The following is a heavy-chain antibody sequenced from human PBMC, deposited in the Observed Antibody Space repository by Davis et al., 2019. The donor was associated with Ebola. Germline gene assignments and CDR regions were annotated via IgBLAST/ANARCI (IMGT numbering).Heavy chain of an antibody. CDR2: IYYSGST. CDR1: GGSISSSSYY. D-gene: IGHD3-22*01. J-gene: IGHJ4*02. CDR3: ARQPPQYYYDSSGYYVLGYYFDY. Sequence: MPGGSLRLSCTVSGGSISSSSYYWGWIRQPPGKGLEWIGSIYYSGSTYYNPSLKSRVTISVDTSKNQFSLKLSSVTAADTAVYYCARQPPQYYYDSSGYYVLGYYFDYWGQGTLVTVSS. V-gene: IGHV4-39*01.